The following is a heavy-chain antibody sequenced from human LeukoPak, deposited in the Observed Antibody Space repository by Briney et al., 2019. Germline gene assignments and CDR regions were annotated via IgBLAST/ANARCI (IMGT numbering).Heavy chain of an antibody. J-gene: IGHJ4*02. Sequence: GGSLRLSCAVSGFTFSSYGMSWVRQAPGKGLEWVSAISGSGGSTYYADSVKGRFTISRDNSKNTLYLQMNSLRAEDTAVYYCAKDRRYDSSWYGAGDYWGQGTLVTVSS. CDR3: AKDRRYDSSWYGAGDY. CDR1: GFTFSSYG. CDR2: ISGSGGST. V-gene: IGHV3-23*01. D-gene: IGHD6-13*01.